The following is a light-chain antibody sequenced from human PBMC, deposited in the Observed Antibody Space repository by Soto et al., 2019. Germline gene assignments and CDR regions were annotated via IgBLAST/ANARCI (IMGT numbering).Light chain of an antibody. CDR3: SSYTTSSTLV. J-gene: IGLJ1*01. CDR1: SSNIGGNS. CDR2: EVS. Sequence: QSVLTQPPSVSAAPGQKVTISCSGSSSNIGGNSVSWYQQLPGTAPKLMIYEVSNRPSGVSNRFSGSKSANTASLTISGLQAEDEADYYCSSYTTSSTLVFGTGTKVTVL. V-gene: IGLV2-14*01.